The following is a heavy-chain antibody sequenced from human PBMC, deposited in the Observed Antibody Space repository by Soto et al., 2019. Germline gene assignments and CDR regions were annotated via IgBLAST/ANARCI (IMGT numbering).Heavy chain of an antibody. CDR2: IDQSGST. J-gene: IGHJ6*02. Sequence: QVQLQQWGAGLLKPSETLSLSCTVYGGSFRGYYWSWIRQPPGKGLEWIGEIDQSGSTSYNPSLESRVTISLDTSKNQFSLRLISLTAADTAIYFCARLKKIGSPTHYYYYYGMDVWGQGTTVTVSS. CDR3: ARLKKIGSPTHYYYYYGMDV. D-gene: IGHD1-26*01. V-gene: IGHV4-34*02. CDR1: GGSFRGYY.